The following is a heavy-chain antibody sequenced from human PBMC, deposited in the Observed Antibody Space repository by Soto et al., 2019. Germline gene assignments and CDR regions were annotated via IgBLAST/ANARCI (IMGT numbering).Heavy chain of an antibody. CDR3: ARQGYGDYLSPKIDY. CDR1: GGSISSSSYY. CDR2: IYYSGST. Sequence: QLQLQESGPGLVKPSETLSLTCTVSGGSISSSSYYWGWIRQPPGKGLEWIGSIYYSGSTYYNPSLKSRVTISVDTSKYQFSLKLSSVTAADTAVYYCARQGYGDYLSPKIDYWGQGTLVTVSS. D-gene: IGHD4-17*01. V-gene: IGHV4-39*01. J-gene: IGHJ4*02.